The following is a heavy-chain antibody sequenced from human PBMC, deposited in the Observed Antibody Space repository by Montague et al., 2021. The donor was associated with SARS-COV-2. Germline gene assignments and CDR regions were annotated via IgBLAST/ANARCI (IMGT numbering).Heavy chain of an antibody. V-gene: IGHV3-30*04. CDR1: GFYFSYA. CDR3: ARESGSFHDGGYFDY. J-gene: IGHJ4*02. Sequence: YRRLSFATSGFYFSYAMHWVRQAPGTGLEWLVLISNDGSNKHYADSVKSRFTISRDNSKSTLYLQMNSLRTEDTAVYYCARESGSFHDGGYFDYWGQGTLVTVSS. D-gene: IGHD1-26*01. CDR2: ISNDGSNK.